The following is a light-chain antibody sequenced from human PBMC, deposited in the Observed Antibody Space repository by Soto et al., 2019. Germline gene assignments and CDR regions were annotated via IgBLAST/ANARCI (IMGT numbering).Light chain of an antibody. Sequence: QSVLTQPPSVSGAPGQRVTISCTGSSSSIGAGYDVPWYQQLPGTAPKLLIFGNNNRPSGVPDRFSGSKSGTSAALAISGLQAEDEADYYCQSYDSSLSGWVFGTGTKLTVL. V-gene: IGLV1-40*01. CDR3: QSYDSSLSGWV. CDR1: SSSIGAGYD. CDR2: GNN. J-gene: IGLJ1*01.